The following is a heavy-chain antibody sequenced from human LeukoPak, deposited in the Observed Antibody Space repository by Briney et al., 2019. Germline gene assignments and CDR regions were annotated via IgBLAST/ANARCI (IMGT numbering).Heavy chain of an antibody. J-gene: IGHJ6*04. CDR3: ARGWCSGGSCRYPARYYYGMDV. D-gene: IGHD2-15*01. CDR2: LYNSGST. V-gene: IGHV4-59*12. CDR1: GGSISSYY. Sequence: SETLSLTCTVSGGSISSYYWSWIRQPPGKGLEWIGYLYNSGSTSYNPSLKSRVTISVDTSKNQFSLKLSSVTAADTAVYYCARGWCSGGSCRYPARYYYGMDVWGKGTTVTVSS.